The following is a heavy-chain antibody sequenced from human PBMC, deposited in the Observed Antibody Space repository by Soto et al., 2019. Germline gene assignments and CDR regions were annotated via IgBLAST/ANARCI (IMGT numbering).Heavy chain of an antibody. Sequence: QVQLVQSGAEVKKPGSSVKVSCKASGGTFSSYTISWVRQAPGQGLEWMGRIIPILGIANYAQKFQGRVTITADKSTSTAYMELSSLRSEDTAVYYCARDWGDSSSSRAEYFQHWGQGTLVTVPS. J-gene: IGHJ1*01. CDR2: IIPILGIA. D-gene: IGHD6-6*01. V-gene: IGHV1-69*08. CDR1: GGTFSSYT. CDR3: ARDWGDSSSSRAEYFQH.